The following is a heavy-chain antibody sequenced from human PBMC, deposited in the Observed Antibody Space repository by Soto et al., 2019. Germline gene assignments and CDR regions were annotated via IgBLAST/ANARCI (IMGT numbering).Heavy chain of an antibody. CDR3: ARVPRQLEPTLCFDP. Sequence: SQTLSLTSTVFGGSIGSGGGYWSLIRKPPWKGLECIGYIYYSGNTYYEPSIKSRLTISLDTSKNQFSLNLSSVTAADTAVYFCARVPRQLEPTLCFDPWGQGTLVTVSS. CDR2: IYYSGNT. CDR1: GGSIGSGGGY. D-gene: IGHD1-1*01. V-gene: IGHV4-30-4*01. J-gene: IGHJ5*02.